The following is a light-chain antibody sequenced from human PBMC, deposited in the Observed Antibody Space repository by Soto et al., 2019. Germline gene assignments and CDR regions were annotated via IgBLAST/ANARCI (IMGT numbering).Light chain of an antibody. V-gene: IGKV1-39*01. CDR2: AAS. CDR3: QQSYSSPIN. Sequence: DIQMTQSPSSLSASVGDRATITCRASQSISSYLNWYQQKPGKDPKVLIYAASNLQGGVPSRFSGSGSGTDFTLTISSLQPEDFATYYCQQSYSSPINFGQGTRLEIK. CDR1: QSISSY. J-gene: IGKJ5*01.